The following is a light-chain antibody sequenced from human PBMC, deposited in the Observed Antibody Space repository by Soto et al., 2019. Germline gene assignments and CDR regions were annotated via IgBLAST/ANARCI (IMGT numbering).Light chain of an antibody. Sequence: EIVLTQSPGTLSLSPGERATLSCRASQSVSSSNLAWYQQKPGQPPRLLIYGASSRATGVPDRFSGSGSGTDFTLTINRLEPEDFAVYFCQQYGSSPLTFGGGTKVESK. J-gene: IGKJ4*01. CDR1: QSVSSSN. CDR2: GAS. CDR3: QQYGSSPLT. V-gene: IGKV3-20*01.